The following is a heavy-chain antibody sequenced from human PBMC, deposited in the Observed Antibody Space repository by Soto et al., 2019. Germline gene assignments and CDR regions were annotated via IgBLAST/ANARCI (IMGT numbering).Heavy chain of an antibody. CDR2: SRAKAQGYNT. CDR3: VRAMYYTDRSGYTRCFDY. V-gene: IGHV3-72*01. CDR1: GFSLSDHY. Sequence: GGSLRLSCAASGFSLSDHYIDWVRQAPGKGLEWVGRSRAKAQGYNTEDAASVKGRFTTSRDDSKNSVLLQMNSLKTEDTAVYYCVRAMYYTDRSGYTRCFDYWGQGTLVTVSS. D-gene: IGHD3-22*01. J-gene: IGHJ4*02.